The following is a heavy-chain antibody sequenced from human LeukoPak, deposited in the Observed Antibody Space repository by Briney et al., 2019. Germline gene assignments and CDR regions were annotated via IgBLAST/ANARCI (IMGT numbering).Heavy chain of an antibody. D-gene: IGHD7-27*01. V-gene: IGHV3-7*01. Sequence: GGSLRLSCAASGFTFSSYWMSWVRQAPGKGLEWVANIKQDGSEKYYVDSVKGRFTISRDNAKNSLYLQMNSLRAEDTAVYYCARVVQVSPGDRGYYFDYWGQGTLVTVSS. CDR1: GFTFSSYW. CDR2: IKQDGSEK. J-gene: IGHJ4*02. CDR3: ARVVQVSPGDRGYYFDY.